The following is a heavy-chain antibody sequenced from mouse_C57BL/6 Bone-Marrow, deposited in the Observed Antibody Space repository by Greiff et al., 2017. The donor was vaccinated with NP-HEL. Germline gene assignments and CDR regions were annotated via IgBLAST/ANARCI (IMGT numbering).Heavy chain of an antibody. CDR2: INPSTGGT. CDR3: ARSIYYDYDGEIAY. CDR1: GYSFTGYY. Sequence: VQLQQSGPELVKPGASVKISCKASGYSFTGYYMNWVKQSPEKSLEWIGEINPSTGGTTYNQKFKAKATLTVDKSSRTDYMQLKSLTSEDSAVYYCARSIYYDYDGEIAYWGQGTLVTVSA. V-gene: IGHV1-42*01. D-gene: IGHD2-4*01. J-gene: IGHJ3*01.